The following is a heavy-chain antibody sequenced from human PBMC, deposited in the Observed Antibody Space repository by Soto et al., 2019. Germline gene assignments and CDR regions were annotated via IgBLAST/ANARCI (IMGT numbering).Heavy chain of an antibody. V-gene: IGHV4-39*01. J-gene: IGHJ6*02. CDR1: GGSISSSSYY. D-gene: IGHD3-3*01. Sequence: PSETLSLTCTVSGGSISSSSYYWGWIRQPPGKGLEWIGSIYYSGSTYYNPSLKSRVTISVDTSKNQFSLKLSSVTAADSVVYYFLILNPPVGYDFWSGYYFYGMDVWGQGTTVTVSS. CDR2: IYYSGST. CDR3: LILNPPVGYDFWSGYYFYGMDV.